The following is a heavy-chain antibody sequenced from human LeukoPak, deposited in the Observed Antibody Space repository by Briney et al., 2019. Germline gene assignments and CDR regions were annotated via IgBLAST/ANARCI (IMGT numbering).Heavy chain of an antibody. D-gene: IGHD2-21*01. J-gene: IGHJ5*02. Sequence: SETLSLTCAVYGGSFSSYYWSWIRQPPGKGLKWIGEINHSGSTNYNPSLKSRVTISVDTSKNQFSLKLSSVTAADTAVYYCARVRRRRPYYNWFDPWGQGTQVTVSS. V-gene: IGHV4-34*01. CDR3: ARVRRRRPYYNWFDP. CDR1: GGSFSSYY. CDR2: INHSGST.